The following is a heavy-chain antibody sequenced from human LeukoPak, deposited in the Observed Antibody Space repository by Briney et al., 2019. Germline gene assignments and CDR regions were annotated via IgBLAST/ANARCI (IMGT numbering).Heavy chain of an antibody. CDR2: ISGSSGST. V-gene: IGHV3-23*01. Sequence: PGRSLRLSCAASGFTFSSYDMHWVRQAPGKGLEWVSSISGSSGSTYYADSVKGRFTISRDNSKNTLYLQMNSLRAEDAAVYYCARGRNYDYVYDFDYWGQGTLVTVSS. CDR3: ARGRNYDYVYDFDY. J-gene: IGHJ4*02. CDR1: GFTFSSYD. D-gene: IGHD3-16*01.